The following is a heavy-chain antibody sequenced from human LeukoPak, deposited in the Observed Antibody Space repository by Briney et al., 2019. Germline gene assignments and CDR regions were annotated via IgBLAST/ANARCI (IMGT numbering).Heavy chain of an antibody. V-gene: IGHV1-2*02. J-gene: IGHJ6*02. CDR2: INPKTGDT. Sequence: ASVKVSCKASGYTFTGQYLYWSRQTPGQRLEWMGWINPKTGDTDSAQNFQGRVTMTRDTSITIVYMELSSLTSDDTAVYYCARGYYGMDVWGQGTTVTVSS. CDR1: GYTFTGQY. CDR3: ARGYYGMDV.